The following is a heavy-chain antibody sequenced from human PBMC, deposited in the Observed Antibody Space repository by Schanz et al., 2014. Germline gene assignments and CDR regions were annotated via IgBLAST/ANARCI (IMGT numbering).Heavy chain of an antibody. CDR1: EFTFSTDA. CDR3: ARKMKLGVYGGKGHDSLDI. J-gene: IGHJ3*02. V-gene: IGHV3-23*01. CDR2: ISGSGGST. D-gene: IGHD4-17*01. Sequence: DVHLLESGGGLVQPGGSLRLSCAASEFTFSTDAMSWVRQAPGKGLEWVSAISGSGGSTYYADSVKGRFTISRDNAKNTLYLQMNTLRAEDTAVYYCARKMKLGVYGGKGHDSLDIWGQGTMVTVSS.